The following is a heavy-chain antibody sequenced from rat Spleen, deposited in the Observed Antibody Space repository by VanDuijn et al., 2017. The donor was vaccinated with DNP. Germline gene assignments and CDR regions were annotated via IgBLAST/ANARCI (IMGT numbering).Heavy chain of an antibody. Sequence: EVQLVESGGGLVQPGRSLKLSCAASGFTFSDYNMAWVRQAPTKGLEWVATISYDGSSTYYRDSVKGRFTISRDNAKSTLYLQMDSLRSEDTATYYCARLQYAMDAWGQGTSVTVSA. J-gene: IGHJ4*01. CDR2: ISYDGSST. CDR3: ARLQYAMDA. CDR1: GFTFSDYN. V-gene: IGHV5-7*01. D-gene: IGHD1-1*01.